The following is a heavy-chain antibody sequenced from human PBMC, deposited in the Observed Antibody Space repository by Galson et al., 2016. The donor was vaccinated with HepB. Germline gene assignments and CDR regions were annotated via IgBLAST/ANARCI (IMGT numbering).Heavy chain of an antibody. D-gene: IGHD3-22*01. CDR1: GFTFTSYG. CDR3: VKDRYYDSSGYYERDGYFDY. Sequence: SLRLSCAVSGFTFTSYGMHWVRQAPGKGLEWVAFTPADGGNEKYAESVKGRFTVSRDYYNNMLFLQMNSLRAEDTAVYYCVKDRYYDSSGYYERDGYFDYWGQGIVVTVSS. CDR2: TPADGGNE. V-gene: IGHV3-30*02. J-gene: IGHJ4*02.